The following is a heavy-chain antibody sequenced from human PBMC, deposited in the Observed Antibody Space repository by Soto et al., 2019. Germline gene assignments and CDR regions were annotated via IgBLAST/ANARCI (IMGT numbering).Heavy chain of an antibody. CDR2: ISGSGGST. D-gene: IGHD6-13*01. J-gene: IGHJ4*02. Sequence: GGSLRLSCAASGFTFSSYAMSWVRQAPGKGLEWVSAISGSGGSTYYADSVKGRFTISRDNSKNTLYLQMNSLRAEDTAVYFCSKTCKVTPKLVFYYRAQRTVVTVSS. CDR1: GFTFSSYA. CDR3: SKTCKVTPKLVFYY. V-gene: IGHV3-23*01.